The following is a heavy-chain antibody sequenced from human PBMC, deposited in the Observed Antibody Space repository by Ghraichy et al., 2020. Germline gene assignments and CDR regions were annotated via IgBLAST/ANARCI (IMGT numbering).Heavy chain of an antibody. CDR3: ARDRLGSRNSDKSGYYHRAEYFQY. CDR1: GDPFEL. Sequence: ASVKVSCKTAGDPFELQSRDSISYAVFCLKEKMGIINPSGGSTSYAQKFQGRVSMTRDTSTSTVYMGLSRLRSEDTAVYYCARDRLGSRNSDKSGYYHRAEYFQYCGQGTLVTVSS. D-gene: IGHD3-22*01. CDR2: INPSGGST. V-gene: IGHV1-46*02. J-gene: IGHJ1*01.